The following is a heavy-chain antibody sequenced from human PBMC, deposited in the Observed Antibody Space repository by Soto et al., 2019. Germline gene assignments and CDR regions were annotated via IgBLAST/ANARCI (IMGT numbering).Heavy chain of an antibody. CDR1: GFTFSSYA. CDR2: ISGSGGST. J-gene: IGHJ5*02. CDR3: AKDGLDIVVVPRAEYNWFDP. V-gene: IGHV3-23*01. Sequence: GGSLRLSCAASGFTFSSYAMSWVRQAPGKGLEWVSAISGSGGSTYYADSVKGRFTISRDNSKNTLYLQMNSLRAEDTAVYYCAKDGLDIVVVPRAEYNWFDPWGRGTLVTVSS. D-gene: IGHD2-2*01.